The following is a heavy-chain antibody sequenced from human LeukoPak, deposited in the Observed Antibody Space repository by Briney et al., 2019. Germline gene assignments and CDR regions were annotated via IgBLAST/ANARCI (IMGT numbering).Heavy chain of an antibody. CDR2: MNPNSGNT. CDR1: GYTFTRYD. Sequence: ASVEAFGKASGYTFTRYDIIWVRQATGQGLKWMGWMNPNSGNTGYAQKFQGRVTMTRSTSIRTAYMELSSLGSEETAVYYCARGRVSPFPHHSFDYWGQGTLVTVSS. D-gene: IGHD5/OR15-5a*01. J-gene: IGHJ4*02. CDR3: ARGRVSPFPHHSFDY. V-gene: IGHV1-8*01.